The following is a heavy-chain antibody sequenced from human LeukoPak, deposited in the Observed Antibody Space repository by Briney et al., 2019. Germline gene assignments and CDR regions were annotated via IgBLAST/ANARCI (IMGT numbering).Heavy chain of an antibody. CDR3: AGGGSGYYPQDYYMDV. J-gene: IGHJ6*03. CDR1: GYTFTGYY. V-gene: IGHV1-2*02. CDR2: INPNSGGT. Sequence: ASVKVSCKASGYTFTGYYMHWVRQAPGQGLEWMGWINPNSGGTNYAQKFQGRVTMTRDTSISTAYMELSRLRSDDTAVYYCAGGGSGYYPQDYYMDVWGKGTTVTVSS. D-gene: IGHD3-22*01.